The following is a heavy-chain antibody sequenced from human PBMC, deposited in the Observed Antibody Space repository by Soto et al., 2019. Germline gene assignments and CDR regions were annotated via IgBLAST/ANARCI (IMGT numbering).Heavy chain of an antibody. Sequence: QVQLQESGPGLVKPSQTLSLTCTVSGGSISSGDYYWSWIRQPPGKGLEWIGYIYYSGSTYYNPSLKSRXTXSXXTSKNQFSLKLSSVTAADTAVYYCARYDYGDYGDPWGQGTLVTVSS. CDR2: IYYSGST. J-gene: IGHJ5*02. CDR3: ARYDYGDYGDP. V-gene: IGHV4-30-4*01. CDR1: GGSISSGDYY. D-gene: IGHD4-17*01.